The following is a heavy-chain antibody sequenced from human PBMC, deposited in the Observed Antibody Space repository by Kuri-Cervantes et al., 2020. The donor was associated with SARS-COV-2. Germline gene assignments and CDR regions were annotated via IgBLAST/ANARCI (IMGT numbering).Heavy chain of an antibody. V-gene: IGHV1-2*02. CDR3: ARGFRRGVSDY. Sequence: ASVKVSCKASGYIFTGYNIHWVRQAPGQGLEWMGWINPNNGATNYAQKFRGRVTMTRATSTSINTAYMELRSLRSDDTAVYYCARGFRRGVSDYWGQGTLVTVSS. CDR1: GYIFTGYN. D-gene: IGHD3-10*01. CDR2: INPNNGAT. J-gene: IGHJ4*02.